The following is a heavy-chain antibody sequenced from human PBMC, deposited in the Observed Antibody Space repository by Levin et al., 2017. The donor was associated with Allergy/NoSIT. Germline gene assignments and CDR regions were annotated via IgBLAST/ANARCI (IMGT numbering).Heavy chain of an antibody. D-gene: IGHD1-26*01. CDR1: GFNFNNAW. V-gene: IGHV3-15*01. Sequence: GESLKISCAASGFNFNNAWMDWIRQAPGKGLEWVGRIKSNPDGGTADYAAPVKGRFTISRDDSKKTMYLQMNSLKSEDTAVYFCTTANSGTSYWGQGTLVTVSS. CDR2: IKSNPDGGTA. J-gene: IGHJ4*02. CDR3: TTANSGTSY.